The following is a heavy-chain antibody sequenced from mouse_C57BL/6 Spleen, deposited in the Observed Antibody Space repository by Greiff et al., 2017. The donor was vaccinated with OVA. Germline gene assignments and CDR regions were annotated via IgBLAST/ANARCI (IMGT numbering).Heavy chain of an antibody. D-gene: IGHD2-4*01. CDR2: ISSGGSYT. J-gene: IGHJ4*01. Sequence: VQLKQSGGDLVKPGGSLKLSCAASGFTFSSYGMSWVRQTPDKRLEWVATISSGGSYTYYPDSVKGRFTISRDNAKNTLYLQMSSLKSEDTAMYYCARQIYYDYDGAMDYWGQGTSVTVSS. CDR1: GFTFSSYG. V-gene: IGHV5-6*01. CDR3: ARQIYYDYDGAMDY.